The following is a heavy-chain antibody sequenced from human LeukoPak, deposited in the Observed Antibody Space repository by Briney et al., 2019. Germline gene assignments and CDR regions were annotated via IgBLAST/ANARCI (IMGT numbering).Heavy chain of an antibody. Sequence: PSETLSLTCTVSGGSISSNNYYWGWTRQPPGKGLEWIGSTHYSGSTSYNPSLKSRLSISVDTSKDQFSLKLNSVTAADTALYYCSRWGPTVTTDWGQGILVTVSS. CDR1: GGSISSNNYY. V-gene: IGHV4-39*01. CDR2: THYSGST. J-gene: IGHJ4*02. CDR3: SRWGPTVTTD. D-gene: IGHD4-11*01.